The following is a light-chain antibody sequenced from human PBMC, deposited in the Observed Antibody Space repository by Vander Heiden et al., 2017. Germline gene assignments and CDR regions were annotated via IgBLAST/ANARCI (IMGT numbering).Light chain of an antibody. V-gene: IGKV4-1*01. J-gene: IGKJ1*01. CDR2: WAS. CDR3: QQYYSTWWA. CDR1: QSVLYSSNNKNY. Sequence: DIVMTQAPDSLAVSLGERATIHCKSSQSVLYSSNNKNYLAWYQQKPGQPTKLLIYWASTRESGVPDRFSGSGPGTDFTLTISSLQAEDVAVYYCQQYYSTWWAFGQGTKVEIK.